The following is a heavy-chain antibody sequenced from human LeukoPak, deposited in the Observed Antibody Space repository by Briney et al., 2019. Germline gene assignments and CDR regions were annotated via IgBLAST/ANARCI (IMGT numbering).Heavy chain of an antibody. D-gene: IGHD4/OR15-4a*01. Sequence: GGSLRLSCAASGFTFSSYAMSRVRQAPGKGLEWVSAISGSGGSTYYADSVKGRFTISRDNSKNTLYLQMNSLRAEDTAVYYCAKVRYGENYYYYYYMDVWGKGTTVTVSS. CDR2: ISGSGGST. CDR3: AKVRYGENYYYYYYMDV. V-gene: IGHV3-23*01. CDR1: GFTFSSYA. J-gene: IGHJ6*03.